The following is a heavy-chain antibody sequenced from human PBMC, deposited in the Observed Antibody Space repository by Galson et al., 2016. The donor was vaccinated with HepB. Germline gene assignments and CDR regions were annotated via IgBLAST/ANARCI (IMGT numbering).Heavy chain of an antibody. V-gene: IGHV1-18*01. D-gene: IGHD3-3*01. CDR1: GYTFTNYG. CDR2: ISAYNGNT. Sequence: SVKVSCKASGYTFTNYGIIWVRHAPGQGLEWMGWISAYNGNTNYAQKFQGRVTMTTDTSTSTAYLDLRSLGSDDTAVYYCARDLEWRNYDFWSRTQVGYFDYWGQGTLVTVSS. CDR3: ARDLEWRNYDFWSRTQVGYFDY. J-gene: IGHJ4*02.